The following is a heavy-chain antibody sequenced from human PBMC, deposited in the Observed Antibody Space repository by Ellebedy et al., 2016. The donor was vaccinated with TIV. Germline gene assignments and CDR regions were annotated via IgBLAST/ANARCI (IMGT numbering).Heavy chain of an antibody. J-gene: IGHJ4*02. Sequence: SETLSLTXAVSGGSISSGGYSWSWIRQPPGKGLEWIGYIYHSGSTYYNPSLKSRVTISVDRSKNQFSLKLSSVTAADTAVYYCAREVAGYCSGGSCWPGNYFDYWGQGTLVTVSS. CDR3: AREVAGYCSGGSCWPGNYFDY. CDR1: GGSISSGGYS. D-gene: IGHD2-15*01. V-gene: IGHV4-30-2*01. CDR2: IYHSGST.